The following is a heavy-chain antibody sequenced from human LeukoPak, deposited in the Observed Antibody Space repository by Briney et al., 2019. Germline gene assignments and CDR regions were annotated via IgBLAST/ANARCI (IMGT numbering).Heavy chain of an antibody. J-gene: IGHJ5*02. Sequence: GASVKVFCKVSGYTLTELSMHWVRQAPGKGLEWMGGFDPEDGETIYAQKFQGRVTMTEDTSTDTAYMELSSLRSEDTAVYYCATDRGGLLKTTSKGFDPWGQGTLVTVSS. D-gene: IGHD1-7*01. CDR1: GYTLTELS. CDR2: FDPEDGET. V-gene: IGHV1-24*01. CDR3: ATDRGGLLKTTSKGFDP.